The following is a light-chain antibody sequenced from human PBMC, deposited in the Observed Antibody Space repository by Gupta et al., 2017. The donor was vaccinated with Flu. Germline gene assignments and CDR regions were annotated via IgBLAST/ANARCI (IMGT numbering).Light chain of an antibody. Sequence: QSVLTQPPSVSAAPGQKVTISCSGGSSIFGSNFVSWYQPLPGTAPKLLIYENNKRPSGIPDRFSGSKSGTSATLDITGLQTGDEADYYCGTWDSTLSAGGLFGGGTKLTVL. CDR2: ENN. CDR1: SSIFGSNF. V-gene: IGLV1-51*01. CDR3: GTWDSTLSAGGL. J-gene: IGLJ3*02.